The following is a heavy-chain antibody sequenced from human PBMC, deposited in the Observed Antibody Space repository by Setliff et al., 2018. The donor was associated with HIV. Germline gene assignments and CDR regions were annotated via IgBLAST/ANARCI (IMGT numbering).Heavy chain of an antibody. CDR3: ASVTLFVRFDF. J-gene: IGHJ4*02. V-gene: IGHV4-39*01. Sequence: SETLSLTCTVSGGAFNTSSSYWGWIRQPPGKGLEYIGGIFYSGSAYYNPSLKSRLTMSVDTSKNQLSLKLSSLTAADTAMYYCASVTLFVRFDFWGLGTLVTVSS. D-gene: IGHD3-10*02. CDR2: IFYSGSA. CDR1: GGAFNTSSSY.